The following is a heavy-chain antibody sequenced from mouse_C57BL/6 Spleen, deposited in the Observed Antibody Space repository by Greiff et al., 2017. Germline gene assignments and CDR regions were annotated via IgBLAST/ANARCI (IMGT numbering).Heavy chain of an antibody. CDR1: GFSLTSYA. J-gene: IGHJ4*01. V-gene: IGHV2-9-1*01. CDR3: ARNRGVVARDYAMDY. CDR2: IWTGGGT. D-gene: IGHD1-1*01. Sequence: QVQLKQSGPGLVAPSQSLSITCTVSGFSLTSYAISWVRQPPGKGLEWLGVIWTGGGTNYNSALKSRLSISKDNSKSQVFLKMNSLQTNDTARYYCARNRGVVARDYAMDYWGQGTSVTVSS.